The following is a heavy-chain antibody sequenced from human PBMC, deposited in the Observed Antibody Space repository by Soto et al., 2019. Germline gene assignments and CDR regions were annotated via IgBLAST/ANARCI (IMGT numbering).Heavy chain of an antibody. J-gene: IGHJ6*02. Sequence: QVQLVESGGGVVQPGRSLRLSCAASGFTFSSYGMHWVRQAPGKGLECVAVIWYDGSNKYYADSVKGRFTISRDNSKNTLYLQMNSLRAEDTAVYYCARGDIVVVVAATALSYYYGMDVWGQGTTVTVSS. D-gene: IGHD2-15*01. CDR2: IWYDGSNK. CDR1: GFTFSSYG. CDR3: ARGDIVVVVAATALSYYYGMDV. V-gene: IGHV3-33*01.